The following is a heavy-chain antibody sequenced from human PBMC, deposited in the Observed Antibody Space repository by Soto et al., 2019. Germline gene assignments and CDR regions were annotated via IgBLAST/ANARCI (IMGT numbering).Heavy chain of an antibody. V-gene: IGHV3-48*02. CDR3: ARDLALRFLEWLPSGMDV. CDR1: GFTFSSYS. J-gene: IGHJ6*02. Sequence: GGPLLLSCAASGFTFSSYSMNWFRQGPGKGLEWVSYISSSSSTIYYADSVKSRFTISRDNAKNSMYLQMDSLRDEDTAVYYCARDLALRFLEWLPSGMDVWGQGTTVTVSS. D-gene: IGHD3-3*01. CDR2: ISSSSSTI.